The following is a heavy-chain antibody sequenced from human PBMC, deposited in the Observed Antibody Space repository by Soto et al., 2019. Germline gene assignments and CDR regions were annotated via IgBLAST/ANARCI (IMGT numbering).Heavy chain of an antibody. Sequence: PGESLKISCAASGFTFSSYGMHWVRQAPGKGLEWVAVISYDGSNKYYADSVKGRFTISRDNSKNTLYLQMNSLRAEDTAVYYCAKADFWSGLIPIYGMDVWGQGTTVT. D-gene: IGHD3-3*01. CDR1: GFTFSSYG. CDR2: ISYDGSNK. V-gene: IGHV3-30*18. J-gene: IGHJ6*02. CDR3: AKADFWSGLIPIYGMDV.